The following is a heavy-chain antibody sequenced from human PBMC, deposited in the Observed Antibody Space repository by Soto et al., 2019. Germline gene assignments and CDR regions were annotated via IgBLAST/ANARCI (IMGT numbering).Heavy chain of an antibody. V-gene: IGHV3-23*01. CDR3: AKGGVKVRGVSFDY. D-gene: IGHD3-10*01. CDR2: ISGSGGRT. J-gene: IGHJ4*02. Sequence: EVQLLESGGGLVQPGGSLRLSCAASGFTFSSYAMSWVRQAPGQGLEWVSAISGSGGRTYYPDSVKGRFTISKDNSKNTLYLQTNSLRAEDTAVYYCAKGGVKVRGVSFDYWGQGTLVTVSS. CDR1: GFTFSSYA.